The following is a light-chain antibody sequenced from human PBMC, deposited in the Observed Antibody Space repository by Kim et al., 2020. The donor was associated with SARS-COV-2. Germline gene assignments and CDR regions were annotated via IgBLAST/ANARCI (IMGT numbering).Light chain of an antibody. V-gene: IGLV1-40*01. J-gene: IGLJ2*01. Sequence: QSVLTQPPSVSGAPGQRVTISCTGSSSNIGAGYDVHWYQQLPGTAPKLLIYGNSNRPSGVPDRFSGSKSGTSASLAITGLQAEDEADYYCQSYDSSLSGSYPFGGGTQLTVL. CDR2: GNS. CDR3: QSYDSSLSGSYP. CDR1: SSNIGAGYD.